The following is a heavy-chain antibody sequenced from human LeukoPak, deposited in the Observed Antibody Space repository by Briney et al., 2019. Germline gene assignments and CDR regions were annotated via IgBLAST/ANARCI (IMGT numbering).Heavy chain of an antibody. J-gene: IGHJ3*02. Sequence: PGGSLRLSCAASGFIFTDHVIHWVRQGTGKGLEWVALIWYDGTKKYFADSVKGRFTIPRDNSKNTMSLQMNSLSTEDTAIYYCAREASGDFDIWGRGTMVTVSS. CDR2: IWYDGTKK. CDR1: GFIFTDHV. CDR3: AREASGDFDI. V-gene: IGHV3-30*02. D-gene: IGHD3-10*01.